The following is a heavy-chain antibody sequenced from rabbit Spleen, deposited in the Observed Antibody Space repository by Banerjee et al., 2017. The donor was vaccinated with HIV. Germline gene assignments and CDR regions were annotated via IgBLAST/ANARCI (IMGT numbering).Heavy chain of an antibody. D-gene: IGHD1-1*01. V-gene: IGHV1S45*01. CDR2: IYTGSSGST. CDR1: GFSFSSIYW. Sequence: QEQLVESGGGLVQPEVSLTLTCTASGFSFSSIYWICWVRQAPGKGLEWIACIYTGSSGSTRYASWAKGRFTISKTSSTTVTLQMTSLTAADTATYFCARDLVTVIGWNFNLWGPGTLVTVS. J-gene: IGHJ4*01. CDR3: ARDLVTVIGWNFNL.